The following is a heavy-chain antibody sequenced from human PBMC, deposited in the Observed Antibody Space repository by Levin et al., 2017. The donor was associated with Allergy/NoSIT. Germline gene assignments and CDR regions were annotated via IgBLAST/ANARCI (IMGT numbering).Heavy chain of an antibody. J-gene: IGHJ3*02. V-gene: IGHV4-39*01. CDR1: GGSISRSSYY. Sequence: SETLSLTCSVSGGSISRSSYYWGWIRQPPGKGLEWIGSIYYRGSTHYNPSLKSRVTISVDTSKNQFSLKLTSVTAADTAVYYCANPLARYSSSWHDAFDIWGQGTMLAVSS. CDR3: ANPLARYSSSWHDAFDI. CDR2: IYYRGST. D-gene: IGHD6-13*01.